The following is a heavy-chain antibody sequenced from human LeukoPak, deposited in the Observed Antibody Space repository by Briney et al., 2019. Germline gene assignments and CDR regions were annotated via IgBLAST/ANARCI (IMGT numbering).Heavy chain of an antibody. D-gene: IGHD6-13*01. Sequence: ASVKVSCKASGYTFTGYYMHWVRQAPGQGLEWMGWINPNSGGTNYAQKFQGRVTMTRDTSISTAYMELSRLRSDDTAVYYCARGMTAAGTGYFDLWGRGTLVTVSS. CDR3: ARGMTAAGTGYFDL. CDR2: INPNSGGT. CDR1: GYTFTGYY. J-gene: IGHJ2*01. V-gene: IGHV1-2*02.